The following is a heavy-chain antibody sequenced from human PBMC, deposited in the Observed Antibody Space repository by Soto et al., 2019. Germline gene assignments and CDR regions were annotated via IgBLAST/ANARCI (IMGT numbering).Heavy chain of an antibody. D-gene: IGHD1-20*01. CDR3: ARQYNWQGGWFDP. Sequence: TSETLSLTCTVSGGSISSYYWSWIRQPPGKGLEWIGYIYYSGSTNYNPSLKSRVTISVDTSKNQFSLKLSSVTAADTAVYYCARQYNWQGGWFDPWGQGTLVTVSS. CDR2: IYYSGST. V-gene: IGHV4-59*08. J-gene: IGHJ5*02. CDR1: GGSISSYY.